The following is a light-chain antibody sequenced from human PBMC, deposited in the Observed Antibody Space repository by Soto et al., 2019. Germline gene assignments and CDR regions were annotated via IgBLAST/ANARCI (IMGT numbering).Light chain of an antibody. Sequence: EIVFTQSPGTLSLSPGERATLSCRASQSVSSSYLAWYQQKPGQAPRLLIYGASSRATGIPDRFSGSGSGTDFTLTISRLEPEDFVVYYCQQYGSSPSTFGQGTKV. CDR1: QSVSSSY. CDR3: QQYGSSPST. V-gene: IGKV3-20*01. J-gene: IGKJ1*01. CDR2: GAS.